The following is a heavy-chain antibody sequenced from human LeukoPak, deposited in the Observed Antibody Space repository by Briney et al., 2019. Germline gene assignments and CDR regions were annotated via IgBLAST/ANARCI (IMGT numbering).Heavy chain of an antibody. J-gene: IGHJ4*02. CDR2: INPNSGGT. Sequence: ASVKVSCKASGYTFTGYYMHWVRQAPGQGLEWMGWINPNSGGTNYAQKFQGRVTMIRDTSISTAYMELSRLRSDDTAVYYCARDHVVGATWLEPPDYWGQGTLVTVSS. V-gene: IGHV1-2*02. CDR1: GYTFTGYY. CDR3: ARDHVVGATWLEPPDY. D-gene: IGHD1-26*01.